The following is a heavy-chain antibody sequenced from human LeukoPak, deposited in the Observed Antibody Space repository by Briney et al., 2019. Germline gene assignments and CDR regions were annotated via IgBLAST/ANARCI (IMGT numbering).Heavy chain of an antibody. CDR2: ISWNSGSI. V-gene: IGHV3-9*01. CDR1: GFTFDDYA. Sequence: PGRSLRLSCAASGFTFDDYAMHWVRQAPGKGLEWVSGISWNSGSIGYADSVKGRFTISRDNAKNSLYLQMNSLRAEDTALYYCAKGGDCSSTSCYLDFDYWGQGTLVTVSS. D-gene: IGHD2-2*01. J-gene: IGHJ4*02. CDR3: AKGGDCSSTSCYLDFDY.